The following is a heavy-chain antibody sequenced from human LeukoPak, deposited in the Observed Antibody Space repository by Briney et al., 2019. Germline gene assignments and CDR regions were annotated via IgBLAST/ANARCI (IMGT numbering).Heavy chain of an antibody. J-gene: IGHJ4*02. CDR2: IKEDGSEK. V-gene: IGHV3-7*01. D-gene: IGHD2-15*01. CDR3: ARFQEGIVVVVPATRGSFDY. Sequence: GSLRLSCAASGFIFSSYSMSWVRQAPGKGLEWVANIKEDGSEKSYVASVKGRFIISRDNAKNSLYLQMNSLRAEDTAVYYCARFQEGIVVVVPATRGSFDYWGQGTLVTVSS. CDR1: GFIFSSYS.